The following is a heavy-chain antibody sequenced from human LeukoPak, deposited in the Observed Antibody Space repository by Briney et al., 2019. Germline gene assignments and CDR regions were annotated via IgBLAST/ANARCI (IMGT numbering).Heavy chain of an antibody. V-gene: IGHV4-59*11. CDR2: IYYSGST. CDR1: GGSISSHY. Sequence: PSETLSLTCTVSGGSISSHYWSWIRQPPGKGLEWIGYIYYSGSTNYNPSLKSRVTISVDTSKNQFSLKLSSVTAADTAVYYCARRRGWAYYFDYWGQGTLVTVSS. CDR3: ARRRGWAYYFDY. J-gene: IGHJ4*02. D-gene: IGHD3-16*01.